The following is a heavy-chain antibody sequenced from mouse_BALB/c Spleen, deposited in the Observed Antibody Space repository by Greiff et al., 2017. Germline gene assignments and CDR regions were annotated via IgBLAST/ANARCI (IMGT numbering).Heavy chain of an antibody. J-gene: IGHJ3*01. CDR3: ARSGGSSAFAY. CDR1: GFTFSSFG. Sequence: EVKLMESGGGLVQPGGSLKLSCAASGFTFSSFGMHWVRQAPEKGLEWVAYISSGSSTIYYADTVKGRFTISRDNPKNTLFLQMTSLRSEDTAMYYCARSGGSSAFAYWGQGTLVTVSA. CDR2: ISSGSSTI. V-gene: IGHV5-17*02. D-gene: IGHD1-1*01.